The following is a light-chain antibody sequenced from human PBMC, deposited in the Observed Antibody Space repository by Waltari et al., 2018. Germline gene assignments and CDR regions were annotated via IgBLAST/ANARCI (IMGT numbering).Light chain of an antibody. CDR2: EDN. CDR3: QAWDSSTAWV. Sequence: SYELTQPPSVSVSPGQTASITCTGDESGAKYAGWYQQKPGQSPVLVIYEDNRRPSGIPDRFSGSNSGNTATLTISGTQAMDEADYYCQAWDSSTAWVFGGGTKLTVL. V-gene: IGLV3-1*01. J-gene: IGLJ2*01. CDR1: ESGAKY.